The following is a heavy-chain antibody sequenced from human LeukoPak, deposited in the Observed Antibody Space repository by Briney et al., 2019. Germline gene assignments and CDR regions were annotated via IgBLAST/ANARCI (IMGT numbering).Heavy chain of an antibody. Sequence: GGSLRLSCAASGFTFSSYSMNWVRQAPGKGLEWVSSISSSSSYIYYADSVKGRFTVSRDNSKNTLYLQMSSLRAEDTAMFYCAKPQVGADYRNAFDVWGQGTMVTVSS. V-gene: IGHV3-21*01. CDR1: GFTFSSYS. CDR3: AKPQVGADYRNAFDV. CDR2: ISSSSSYI. J-gene: IGHJ3*01. D-gene: IGHD3-16*01.